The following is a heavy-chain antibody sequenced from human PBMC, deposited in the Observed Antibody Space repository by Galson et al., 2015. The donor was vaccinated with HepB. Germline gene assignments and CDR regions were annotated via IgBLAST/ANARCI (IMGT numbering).Heavy chain of an antibody. D-gene: IGHD3-10*01. CDR3: ARDREVRGIINYYYGMDV. V-gene: IGHV3-21*01. CDR1: GFTFSAHS. CDR2: ISSSGPYI. J-gene: IGHJ6*02. Sequence: SLRLSCAASGFTFSAHSMNWVRQAPGKGLEWVSSISSSGPYIYYADSVKGRFTISRDSAKNSLYLQMNSLRVEDTAVYYCARDREVRGIINYYYGMDVWGRGTTVTVSS.